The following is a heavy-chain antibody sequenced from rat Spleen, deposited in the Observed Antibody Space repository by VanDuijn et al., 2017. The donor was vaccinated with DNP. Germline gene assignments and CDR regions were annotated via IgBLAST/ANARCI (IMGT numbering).Heavy chain of an antibody. D-gene: IGHD4-6*01. J-gene: IGHJ2*01. V-gene: IGHV5-22*01. CDR2: ISYEGRST. Sequence: EVQLVESGGGLVQPRRSMKLSCTASGFTFSDYYMAWVRQVPTKGLEWVAYISYEGRSTYYGDSEKGRFTISRDNAKSTLYLQMDSLRSEDTATYYCTTALGDYWGQGVMVTVSS. CDR1: GFTFSDYY. CDR3: TTALGDY.